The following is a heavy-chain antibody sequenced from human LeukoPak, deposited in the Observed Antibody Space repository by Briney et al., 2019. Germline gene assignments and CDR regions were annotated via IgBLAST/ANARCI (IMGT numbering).Heavy chain of an antibody. Sequence: GGSLRLSCAASGITFSSYAMSWVRQAPTKGLEWVSGISGSGGSTYYADSVKGRFTISRDNSKNTLYLQMNSLRAEDTAVYYCAKEERPIVVIAAAIIDYWGQGTLVTVSS. CDR2: ISGSGGST. V-gene: IGHV3-23*01. CDR3: AKEERPIVVIAAAIIDY. J-gene: IGHJ4*02. CDR1: GITFSSYA. D-gene: IGHD2-2*01.